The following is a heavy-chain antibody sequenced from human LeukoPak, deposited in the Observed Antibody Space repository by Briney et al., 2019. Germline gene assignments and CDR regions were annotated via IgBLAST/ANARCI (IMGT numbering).Heavy chain of an antibody. V-gene: IGHV4-59*08. D-gene: IGHD3-16*01. CDR1: GGSITNYY. J-gene: IGHJ5*02. CDR2: IFNSRNT. CDR3: ARHVSPFGSSDWFDP. Sequence: SETLSLTCTVSGGSITNYYWSWIRQPPGKGLEWIGNIFNSRNTNYNPSPSSRVTISVDTSKNRFSLKVSSVTAADTAVYYCARHVSPFGSSDWFDPWGQGTLVTVSS.